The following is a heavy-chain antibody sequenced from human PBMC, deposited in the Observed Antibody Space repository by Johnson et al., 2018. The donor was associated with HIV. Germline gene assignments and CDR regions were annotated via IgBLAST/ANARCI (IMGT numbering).Heavy chain of an antibody. Sequence: VQLVESGGGVVRPGGSLRLSCAASGFTFDDYGMSWVRQAPGKGLEWVSYISSSGSTIYYADSVKGRFTISRDNAKNSLYLQMNSLRAEDTAVYYCARNSHSSNWYEWEAFDIWGQGTMVTVSS. D-gene: IGHD6-13*01. J-gene: IGHJ3*02. CDR3: ARNSHSSNWYEWEAFDI. CDR1: GFTFDDYG. CDR2: ISSSGSTI. V-gene: IGHV3-48*04.